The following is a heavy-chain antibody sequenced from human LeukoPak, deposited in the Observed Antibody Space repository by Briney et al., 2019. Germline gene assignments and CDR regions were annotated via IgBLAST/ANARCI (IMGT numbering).Heavy chain of an antibody. J-gene: IGHJ4*02. V-gene: IGHV3-9*01. CDR3: AKGYSYGYVIDY. CDR2: ISWNSGSI. Sequence: GGSLRLSCAASGFTFDDYAMHWVRQAPGKGLEWVPGISWNSGSIGYADSVKGRFTISRDNAKNSLYLQMNSLRAEDTALYYCAKGYSYGYVIDYWGQGTLVTVSS. CDR1: GFTFDDYA. D-gene: IGHD5-18*01.